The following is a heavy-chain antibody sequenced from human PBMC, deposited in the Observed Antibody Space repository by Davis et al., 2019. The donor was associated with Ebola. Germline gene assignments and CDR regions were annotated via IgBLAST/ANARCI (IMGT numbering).Heavy chain of an antibody. CDR3: VKGIRVRGIILFDY. J-gene: IGHJ4*02. Sequence: PGGSLRLSCAASGFLFSSCAMAWVRQAPGKGLEWVSTIIDRPSDTFYANSVKGRFTISRDNSKDTVYLQMNSLRAEDTALYYCVKGIRVRGIILFDYWGQGSLVTVSS. CDR1: GFLFSSCA. CDR2: IIDRPSDT. D-gene: IGHD3-10*01. V-gene: IGHV3-23*01.